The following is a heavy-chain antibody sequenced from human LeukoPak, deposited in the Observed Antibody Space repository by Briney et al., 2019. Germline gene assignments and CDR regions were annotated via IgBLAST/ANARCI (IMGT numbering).Heavy chain of an antibody. CDR1: GGSFSGKY. J-gene: IGHJ4*02. CDR2: INHSGST. D-gene: IGHD5-18*01. CDR3: ARRGVTAYDY. V-gene: IGHV4-34*01. Sequence: SETLSLTCAVYGGSFSGKYWTWLRQPPGKGLEWIGEINHSGSTNYNPSHKSRVTISVETTKNQFSLKLSYVTATDTAVYYCARRGVTAYDYWGQGTLVTVSS.